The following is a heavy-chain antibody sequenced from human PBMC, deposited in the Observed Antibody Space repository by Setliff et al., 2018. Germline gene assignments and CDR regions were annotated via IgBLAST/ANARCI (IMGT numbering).Heavy chain of an antibody. J-gene: IGHJ4*02. CDR2: ISAYDGNT. CDR1: GYTSTNHH. CDR3: TRSRAPTRVLDIDFDY. Sequence: GASVKVSCKASGYTSTNHHMRWVRQAPGQGLEWMGWISAYDGNTDYAQTFHDRVTMTIDTSTKTVFMELRRLRSDYTAVYYCTRSRAPTRVLDIDFDYWGQGTLVTVSS. D-gene: IGHD2-2*03. V-gene: IGHV1-18*04.